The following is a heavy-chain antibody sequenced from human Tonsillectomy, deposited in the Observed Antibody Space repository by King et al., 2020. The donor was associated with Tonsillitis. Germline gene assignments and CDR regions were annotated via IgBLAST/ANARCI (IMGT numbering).Heavy chain of an antibody. CDR2: INPGGGSP. V-gene: IGHV1-46*01. Sequence: VQLVESGAEVKEPGASVKVSCKSSEHTFTRYYVNWVRQAPGQGLEWMGVINPGGGSPMYAQKFQGRVTMTRDTSTSTVYMELNSLRSEDTAVYFCASVRDSGWNYGVDVWGQGTTVTVSS. CDR1: EHTFTRYY. CDR3: ASVRDSGWNYGVDV. D-gene: IGHD6-19*01. J-gene: IGHJ6*02.